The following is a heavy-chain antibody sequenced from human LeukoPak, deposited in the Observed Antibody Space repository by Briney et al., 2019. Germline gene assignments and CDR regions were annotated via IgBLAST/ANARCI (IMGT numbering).Heavy chain of an antibody. J-gene: IGHJ5*02. CDR1: GFTFSGYA. V-gene: IGHV3-23*01. D-gene: IGHD3-22*01. CDR3: AKDALGQTYYYDSSGLNWFDP. Sequence: GGSLRLSCAASGFTFSGYAMSWVRQAPGKGLEWVSAISGSGGSTYYADSVKGRFTISRDNSKNTLYLQMNSLRAEDTAVYYCAKDALGQTYYYDSSGLNWFDPWGQGTLVTVSS. CDR2: ISGSGGST.